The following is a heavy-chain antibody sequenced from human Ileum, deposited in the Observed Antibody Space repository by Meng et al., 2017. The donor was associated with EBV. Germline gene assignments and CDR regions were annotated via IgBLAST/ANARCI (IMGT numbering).Heavy chain of an antibody. J-gene: IGHJ4*02. CDR3: ASRELAPFDY. CDR2: IYYSGTT. CDR1: GGSFSSRKYY. V-gene: IGHV4-39*07. D-gene: IGHD1-26*01. Sequence: QLAESGPGLVKPSDTLSLSCSVSGGSFSSRKYYLRSIRQHPGKALEWIASIYYSGTTYSNPSLQSRVSISVDKSKNQVSLNMTSMTAGDTAVYYCASRELAPFDYWGQGTLVTVSS.